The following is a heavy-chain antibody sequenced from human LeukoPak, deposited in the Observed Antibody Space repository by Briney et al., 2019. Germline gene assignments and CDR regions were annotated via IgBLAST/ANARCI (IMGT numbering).Heavy chain of an antibody. CDR1: GGSISSGGYY. D-gene: IGHD5-12*01. V-gene: IGHV4-30-2*01. CDR3: MRGGIGYDSDY. CDR2: IRHSRNT. J-gene: IGHJ4*02. Sequence: NPSETLSLTCTVSGGSISSGGYYCSWIRQPPGKGLEWVGYIRHSRNTYYNPSLKSRVTISADRSKNQFSLKLSSVTAADTAVYYCMRGGIGYDSDYWGQGTLVTVSS.